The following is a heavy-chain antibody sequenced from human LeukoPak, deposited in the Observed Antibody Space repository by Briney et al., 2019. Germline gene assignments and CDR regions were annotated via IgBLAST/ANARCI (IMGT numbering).Heavy chain of an antibody. Sequence: PSETLSLTCTVSGGSISSYYWSWIRQPPGKGLEWIGYIYYSGSTNYNPSLRSRVTISVDTSKNQFSLKLRSVTAADTAVYHCESGGSYHDYRGQGTLVTVSS. D-gene: IGHD1-26*01. J-gene: IGHJ4*02. CDR2: IYYSGST. V-gene: IGHV4-59*01. CDR1: GGSISSYY. CDR3: ESGGSYHDY.